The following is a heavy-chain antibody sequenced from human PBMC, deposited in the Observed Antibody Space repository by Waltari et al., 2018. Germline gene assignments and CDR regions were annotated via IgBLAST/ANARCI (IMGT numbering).Heavy chain of an antibody. Sequence: EVQLVESGRGLVQPGGSLRLSCAASGFPFSNYFLHWVGQAPGKGLVWVSRSDGVGGLIHYADSVQDRFIISRDNAKNTLYLQMNSLRVEDTAVYYCTRDPGLNWFDPWGQGTLVTVSS. CDR3: TRDPGLNWFDP. CDR1: GFPFSNYF. CDR2: SDGVGGLI. J-gene: IGHJ5*02. V-gene: IGHV3-74*01.